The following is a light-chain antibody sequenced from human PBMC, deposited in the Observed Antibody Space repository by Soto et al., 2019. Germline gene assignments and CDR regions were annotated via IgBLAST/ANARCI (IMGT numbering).Light chain of an antibody. J-gene: IGKJ1*01. CDR2: GAS. CDR1: HSVRSS. CDR3: QQYGSSVWT. Sequence: EIVMTHSPATLSVSPWEIATLSCRASHSVRSSLAWYQQKPGQAPRLLIHGASTRATGIPGRFSGSGSGTDFALTVSRLEPEDFAVYYCQQYGSSVWTFGQGTKVDNK. V-gene: IGKV3-20*01.